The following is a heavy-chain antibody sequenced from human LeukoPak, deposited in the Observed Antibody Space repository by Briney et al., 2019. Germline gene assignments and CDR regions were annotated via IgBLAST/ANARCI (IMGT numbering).Heavy chain of an antibody. CDR2: IIPIFGTA. J-gene: IGHJ6*03. CDR1: GGTFSSYA. CDR3: ARVDSSSWPTTYYYYYYMDV. V-gene: IGHV1-69*06. Sequence: GASVKVSCKASGGTFSSYAISWVRQAPGQGLEWMGGIIPIFGTANYAQKFQGRVTIAADKSTSTAYMELSSLRSEDTAVYYCARVDSSSWPTTYYYYYYMDVWGKGTTVTVSS. D-gene: IGHD6-13*01.